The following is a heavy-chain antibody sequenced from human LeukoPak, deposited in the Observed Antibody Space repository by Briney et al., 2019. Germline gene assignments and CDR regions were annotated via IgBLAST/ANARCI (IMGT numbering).Heavy chain of an antibody. CDR3: ARGYGYSSSWLDY. CDR2: ISSSSTI. D-gene: IGHD6-13*01. V-gene: IGHV3-48*04. Sequence: GGSLRLSCAASGFTFSSYSMNWVRQAPGKGLKWVSYISSSSTIYYADSVKGRFTISRDNAKNSLYLQMNSLRAEDTAVYYCARGYGYSSSWLDYWGQGTLVTVSS. CDR1: GFTFSSYS. J-gene: IGHJ4*02.